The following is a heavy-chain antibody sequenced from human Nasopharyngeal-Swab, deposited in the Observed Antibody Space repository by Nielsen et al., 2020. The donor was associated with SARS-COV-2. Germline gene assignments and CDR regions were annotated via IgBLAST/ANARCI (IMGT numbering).Heavy chain of an antibody. CDR1: GYTFTDYY. CDR3: AIGLDLLWPTNGPFDI. Sequence: ASVKVSCKTSGYTFTDYYIHWVRQAPGQGLEWMGWINPNSGCTNYAQKFQGRVTMTRDTSISTAYMELSRLRSDDTAVYYCAIGLDLLWPTNGPFDIWGQGTMVSISS. CDR2: INPNSGCT. J-gene: IGHJ3*02. V-gene: IGHV1-2*02. D-gene: IGHD2-8*01.